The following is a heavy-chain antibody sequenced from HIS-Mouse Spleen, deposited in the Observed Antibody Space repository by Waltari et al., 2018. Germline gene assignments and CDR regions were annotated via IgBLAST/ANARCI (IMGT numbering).Heavy chain of an antibody. CDR1: GFTFRSSG. CDR2: ISYDGSNK. CDR3: AKGSLGIDY. D-gene: IGHD7-27*01. V-gene: IGHV3-30*18. J-gene: IGHJ4*02. Sequence: QVQLVESGGGVVQPGRSLRLSCAASGFTFRSSGMPWVRQAPGKGLEWVAVISYDGSNKYYADSVKGRFTISRDNSKNTLYLQMNSLRAEDTAVYYCAKGSLGIDYWGQGTLVTVSS.